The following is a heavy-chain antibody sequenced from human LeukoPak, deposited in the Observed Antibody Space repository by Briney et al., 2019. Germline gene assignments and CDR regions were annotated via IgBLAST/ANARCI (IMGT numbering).Heavy chain of an antibody. CDR1: GFTFNKYW. Sequence: SGGSLRLYCAASGFTFNKYWMTWVRQAPGRGLEWVSYISSSGSTIYYADSVKGRFTISRDNAKNSLYLQMNSLRAEDTAVYYCARVHSSGWYVYWGQGTLVTVSS. V-gene: IGHV3-11*04. J-gene: IGHJ4*02. CDR3: ARVHSSGWYVY. CDR2: ISSSGSTI. D-gene: IGHD6-19*01.